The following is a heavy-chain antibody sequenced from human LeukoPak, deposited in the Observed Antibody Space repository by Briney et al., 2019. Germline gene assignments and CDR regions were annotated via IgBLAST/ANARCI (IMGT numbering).Heavy chain of an antibody. Sequence: ASVKVSCKGSSFKFTSYGISWVRQAPGQGLEWMGWISADNGITNYAQKFQGRVTMTTDISTRTVYMELRSLRSDDTAVYYCAREDYYDSSGSDYWGQGTLVSVSS. CDR1: SFKFTSYG. D-gene: IGHD3-22*01. CDR2: ISADNGIT. V-gene: IGHV1-18*01. J-gene: IGHJ4*02. CDR3: AREDYYDSSGSDY.